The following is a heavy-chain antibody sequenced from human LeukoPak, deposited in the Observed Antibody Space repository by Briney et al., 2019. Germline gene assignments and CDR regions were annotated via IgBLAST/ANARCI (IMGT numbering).Heavy chain of an antibody. Sequence: GESLKISCKGSGYSFTTYWIGWVRQMPGKGLEWMGIIYPGDSDTRYSPSFQGQVTISADKSISTAYLQWSSLKASDTTMYFCARFVRDCSSTSCYAHYYYYIDIWGKGTTVTVSS. D-gene: IGHD2-2*01. CDR2: IYPGDSDT. CDR1: GYSFTTYW. CDR3: ARFVRDCSSTSCYAHYYYYIDI. J-gene: IGHJ6*03. V-gene: IGHV5-51*01.